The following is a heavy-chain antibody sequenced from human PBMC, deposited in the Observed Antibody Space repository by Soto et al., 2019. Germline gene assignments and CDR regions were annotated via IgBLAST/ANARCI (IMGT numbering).Heavy chain of an antibody. Sequence: GASVKVSCKAAGYTFTGYYMHWVRQAPGQGLEWMGWINPNSGGTNYAQKFQGRVTMTRDTSISTAYMELSRLRSDDTAVYYCARHDHYDSRPPFGYWGQGTLVTVSS. CDR2: INPNSGGT. D-gene: IGHD3-22*01. CDR1: GYTFTGYY. J-gene: IGHJ4*02. CDR3: ARHDHYDSRPPFGY. V-gene: IGHV1-2*02.